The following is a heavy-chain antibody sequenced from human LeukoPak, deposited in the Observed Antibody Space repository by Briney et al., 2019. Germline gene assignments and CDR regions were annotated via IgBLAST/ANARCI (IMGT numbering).Heavy chain of an antibody. V-gene: IGHV4-4*07. Sequence: PSETLSLTCTVSGGSISSYYWSWIRQPAGKGLEGIGRIYTSGSTNYNPSLKRRVTMSVDTSKNQFSLKLSSVTAADTAVYYCARGGYYDFWSGSAYGMDVWGQGTTVTVSS. CDR1: GGSISSYY. J-gene: IGHJ6*02. D-gene: IGHD3-3*01. CDR3: ARGGYYDFWSGSAYGMDV. CDR2: IYTSGST.